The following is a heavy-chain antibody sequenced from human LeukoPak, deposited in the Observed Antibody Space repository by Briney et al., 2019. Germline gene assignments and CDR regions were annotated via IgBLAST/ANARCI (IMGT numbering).Heavy chain of an antibody. CDR3: ARDYYMDV. Sequence: SETLSLTCSVSGGPINNYYWNWIRQPPGKGLEWIGCISYTGSTNYNPSLKSRVTISVDTSKNQFSLKLSSVTAADTAVYFCARDYYMDVWGKGTTVTVSS. CDR1: GGPINNYY. CDR2: ISYTGST. V-gene: IGHV4-59*01. J-gene: IGHJ6*03.